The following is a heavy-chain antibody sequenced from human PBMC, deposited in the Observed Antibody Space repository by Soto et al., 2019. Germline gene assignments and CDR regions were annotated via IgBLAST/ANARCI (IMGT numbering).Heavy chain of an antibody. CDR2: INAGNGNT. CDR3: ARDFLSGVTLDAFDI. Sequence: ASVKVSCKASGYTFTSYAMHWVRQAPGQRLEWMGWINAGNGNTKYSQKFQGRVTITRDTSASTAYMELSSLRSEDTAVYYCARDFLSGVTLDAFDIWGQGTMVTVSS. V-gene: IGHV1-3*01. D-gene: IGHD3-10*01. CDR1: GYTFTSYA. J-gene: IGHJ3*02.